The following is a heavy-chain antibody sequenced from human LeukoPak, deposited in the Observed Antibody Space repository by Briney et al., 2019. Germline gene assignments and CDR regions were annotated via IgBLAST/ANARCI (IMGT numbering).Heavy chain of an antibody. V-gene: IGHV4-38-2*02. CDR2: IHHTGVT. D-gene: IGHD3-16*01. J-gene: IGHJ6*04. CDR1: GYSISTGYD. CDR3: ARDYVPGPLEV. Sequence: SETLSLACIVPGYSISTGYDWGWIRQAPGKGLEWIASIHHTGVTYYDSSLKSRATISVDTSKNQFSLKLTSVTAADTAVYYCARDYVPGPLEVWGKGLKVIVSS.